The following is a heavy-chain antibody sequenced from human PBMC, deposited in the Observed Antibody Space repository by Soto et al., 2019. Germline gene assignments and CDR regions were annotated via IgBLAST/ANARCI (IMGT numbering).Heavy chain of an antibody. V-gene: IGHV3-33*08. Sequence: GGSLRLSCAASGFTFSSYGMHWVRQAPGKGLEWVAVIWYDGSNKYYADSVKGRFTISRDNSKNTLYLQMNSLRAEDTAVYYCARDGDSSSSGYYYYYMDVWVKGTTVTVSS. J-gene: IGHJ6*03. D-gene: IGHD6-6*01. CDR2: IWYDGSNK. CDR1: GFTFSSYG. CDR3: ARDGDSSSSGYYYYYMDV.